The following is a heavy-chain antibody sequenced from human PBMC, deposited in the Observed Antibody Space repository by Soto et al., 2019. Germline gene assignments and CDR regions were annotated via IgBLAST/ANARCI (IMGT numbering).Heavy chain of an antibody. CDR1: GFTFSSYS. J-gene: IGHJ6*03. Sequence: EVQLVESGGGLVKPGGSLRLSCAASGFTFSSYSMNWVRQAPGKGLEWVSSISSSSSYIYYADSVKGRFTISRDNAKNSLYLQMNSLRAEDTAVYYCARGPDCSSTSCYIYFGDYYYYMDVWGKGTTVSVSS. V-gene: IGHV3-21*01. D-gene: IGHD2-2*01. CDR3: ARGPDCSSTSCYIYFGDYYYYMDV. CDR2: ISSSSSYI.